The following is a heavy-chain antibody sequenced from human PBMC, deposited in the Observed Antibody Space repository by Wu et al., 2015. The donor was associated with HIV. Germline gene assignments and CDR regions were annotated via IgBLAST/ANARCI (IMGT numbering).Heavy chain of an antibody. J-gene: IGHJ4*02. CDR1: GGTFSSYS. CDR2: IIPIFGTA. Sequence: QVQLVQSGAEVKKPKFSVKVSCKASGGTFSSYSISWIRQAPGQGLGWMGRIIPIFGTANYAQKFQGRVTITADESTNTAYMQLSSLRSEDTAIYYCATEGGYFLSSSLDSWGQGTLVTVSS. CDR3: ATEGGYFLSSSLDS. V-gene: IGHV1-69*13. D-gene: IGHD6-13*01.